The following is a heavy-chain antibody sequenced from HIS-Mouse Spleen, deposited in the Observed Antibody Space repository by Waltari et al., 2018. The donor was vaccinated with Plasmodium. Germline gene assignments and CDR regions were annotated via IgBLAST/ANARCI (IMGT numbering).Heavy chain of an antibody. CDR1: GFTFSSDA. CDR2: SSGSGGST. Sequence: VPLLESGGGLVEPGGWMRLCGADSGFTFSSDAMTWVREAPGKGLEWVSASSGSGGSTYYADSVKGRFTISRDNSKNTLYLQMNSLRAEDTAVYYCAKSSKGTGDLWDYWGQGTLVTVSS. V-gene: IGHV3-23*01. CDR3: AKSSKGTGDLWDY. D-gene: IGHD7-27*01. J-gene: IGHJ4*02.